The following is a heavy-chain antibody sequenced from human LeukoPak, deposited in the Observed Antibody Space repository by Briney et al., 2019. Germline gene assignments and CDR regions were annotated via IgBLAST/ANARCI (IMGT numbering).Heavy chain of an antibody. J-gene: IGHJ4*02. Sequence: PGGSLRLSCAASGFTFSSYEMNWVRQAPGKGLEWVSYISSSGSTIYYADSVKGRFTISRDNAKNSLYLQMNSLRAEDTALYYCAKDASSWYSEIDYWGQGTLVTVSS. CDR2: ISSSGSTI. D-gene: IGHD6-13*01. V-gene: IGHV3-48*03. CDR1: GFTFSSYE. CDR3: AKDASSWYSEIDY.